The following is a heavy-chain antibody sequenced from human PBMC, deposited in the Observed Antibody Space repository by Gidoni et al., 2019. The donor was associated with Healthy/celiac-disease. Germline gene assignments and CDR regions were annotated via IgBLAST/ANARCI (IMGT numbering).Heavy chain of an antibody. Sequence: QVQLVESGGGLVKPGGSLRLSCAAPGFTFSDYYMRWIRQAPGKGLEWVSYISSSGSTIYYADSVKGRFTISRDNAKNSLYLQMNSLRAEDTAVYYCARCLADFWSGYLGYYYYYMDVWGKGTTVTVSS. CDR1: GFTFSDYY. J-gene: IGHJ6*03. CDR3: ARCLADFWSGYLGYYYYYMDV. CDR2: ISSSGSTI. D-gene: IGHD3-3*01. V-gene: IGHV3-11*01.